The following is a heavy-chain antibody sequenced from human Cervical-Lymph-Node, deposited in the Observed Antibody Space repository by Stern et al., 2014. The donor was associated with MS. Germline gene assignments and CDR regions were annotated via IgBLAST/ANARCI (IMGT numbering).Heavy chain of an antibody. CDR3: ARQPPRYGGLVGYFDY. V-gene: IGHV5-51*01. D-gene: IGHD4-23*01. CDR1: GYSFTSYW. CDR2: LHPGDCDT. Sequence: EDQLVESGAEVKKPGESLKISCKGSGYSFTSYWIGWVRQMPGKGLEWMGLLHPGDCDTRYSPSFQGQVTSSADKSISTAYLQWSSLKASDTAMYYCARQPPRYGGLVGYFDYWGQGTLVTVSS. J-gene: IGHJ4*02.